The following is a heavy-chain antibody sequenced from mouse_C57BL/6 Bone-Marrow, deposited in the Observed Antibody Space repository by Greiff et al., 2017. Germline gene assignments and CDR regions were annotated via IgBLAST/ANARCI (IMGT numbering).Heavy chain of an antibody. CDR3: TTDTASAY. J-gene: IGHJ3*01. D-gene: IGHD3-1*01. V-gene: IGHV14-4*01. Sequence: EVQLQQSGAELVRPGASVKLSCTASGFNIKDDYMHWVKQRPEQGLEWIGWFDPENGDTEYASKFQGKATITADTSSNTAYLQLSSLTSEDTAVYYCTTDTASAYRGERRLVSDSA. CDR2: FDPENGDT. CDR1: GFNIKDDY.